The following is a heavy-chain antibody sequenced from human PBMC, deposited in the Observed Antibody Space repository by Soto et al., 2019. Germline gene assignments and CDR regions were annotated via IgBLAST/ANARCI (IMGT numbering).Heavy chain of an antibody. CDR3: AKDQVAAAGTFYYFDY. D-gene: IGHD6-13*01. CDR2: ISGSGGST. V-gene: IGHV3-23*01. Sequence: HPGGSLRLSCAASGFTFSSYAMSWVRQAPGKGLEWVSAISGSGGSTYYADSVKGRFTISRDNSKNTLFLQMNSLRAEDTAVYYCAKDQVAAAGTFYYFDYWGQGTLVTVSS. J-gene: IGHJ4*02. CDR1: GFTFSSYA.